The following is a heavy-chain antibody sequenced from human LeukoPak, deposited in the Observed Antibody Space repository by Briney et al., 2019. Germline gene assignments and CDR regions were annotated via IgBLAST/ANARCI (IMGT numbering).Heavy chain of an antibody. D-gene: IGHD6-19*01. V-gene: IGHV4-39*01. CDR3: ARPRISYSSGWYRGDKDLPDDY. Sequence: SETLSLTCTVSGGSISSSSYYWGWIRQPPGKGLEWIGRIYYSGRTYYNPSLKSRVTISVDTSKNQFSLKLSSVTAADTAVYYCARPRISYSSGWYRGDKDLPDDYWGQGTLVTVSS. J-gene: IGHJ4*02. CDR2: IYYSGRT. CDR1: GGSISSSSYY.